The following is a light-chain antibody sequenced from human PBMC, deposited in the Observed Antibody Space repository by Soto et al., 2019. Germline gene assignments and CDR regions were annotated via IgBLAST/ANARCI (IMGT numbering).Light chain of an antibody. J-gene: IGLJ1*01. CDR2: EVN. CDR3: CSYAGSYTYV. Sequence: QSVLTQPPSASGSPGQSVTTSCTGVSSDVGGYDYVLWYQQYPGKAPKLIIFEVNKRPSGVPDRFSGSKSGNTASLTVSGLQAEDEAVYYCCSYAGSYTYVFGTGTKVTVL. V-gene: IGLV2-8*01. CDR1: SSDVGGYDY.